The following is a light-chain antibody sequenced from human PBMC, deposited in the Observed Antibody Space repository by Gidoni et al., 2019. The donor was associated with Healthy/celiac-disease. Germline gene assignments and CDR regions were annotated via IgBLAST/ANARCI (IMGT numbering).Light chain of an antibody. CDR3: QQSYITPLT. J-gene: IGKJ4*01. Sequence: DIQMTQSPSSLSASVGDRVTITCRASQSISNNLNWYQQKPGQAPKLLISAASSLRSGVTSRFSGSGSGTEFTLTISSLQPEDLAVYFCQQSYITPLTFGGXTKVEIK. CDR1: QSISNN. V-gene: IGKV1-39*01. CDR2: AAS.